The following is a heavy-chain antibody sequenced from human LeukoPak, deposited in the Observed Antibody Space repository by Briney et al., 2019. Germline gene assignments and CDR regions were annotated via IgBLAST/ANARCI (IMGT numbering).Heavy chain of an antibody. D-gene: IGHD6-13*01. V-gene: IGHV1-3*01. CDR1: GYTFTSYA. CDR2: INAGNGNT. CDR3: ARDNSWASAGCTNFDY. Sequence: ASVKVSCKASGYTFTSYAMHWVRQAPGQRLGWMGWINAGNGNTKYSQKFQGRVTITRDTSASTAYMELSSLRSEDTAVYYCARDNSWASAGCTNFDYWGQGTLVTVSS. J-gene: IGHJ4*02.